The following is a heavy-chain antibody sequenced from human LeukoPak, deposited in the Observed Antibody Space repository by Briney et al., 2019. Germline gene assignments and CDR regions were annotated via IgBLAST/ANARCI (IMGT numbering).Heavy chain of an antibody. CDR2: IDYSGGSS. J-gene: IGHJ3*02. CDR3: ARVPAGVIGMKDAFDI. V-gene: IGHV3-23*01. CDR1: GFTLSSYE. Sequence: GGSLRLSCTVSGFTLSSYEMSWIRQAPGKGLEWVSSIDYSGGSSYYADSVKGRFTISRDDSKNTLYLQMNSLRAEDTAVYYCARVPAGVIGMKDAFDIWGQGTMVTVSS. D-gene: IGHD3-16*02.